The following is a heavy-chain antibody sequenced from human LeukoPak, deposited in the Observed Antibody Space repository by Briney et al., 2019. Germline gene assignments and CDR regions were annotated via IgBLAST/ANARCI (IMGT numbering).Heavy chain of an antibody. CDR3: ARGRTYYDFWSGYTNWFDP. V-gene: IGHV1-8*02. Sequence: ASVKVSCKASGGTFSSYAISWVRQAPGQGLEWMGWMNPNSGNTGYAQKFQGRVTMTRNTSISTAYMELSSLRSEDTAVYYCARGRTYYDFWSGYTNWFDPWGQGTLVTVSS. CDR1: GGTFSSYA. CDR2: MNPNSGNT. D-gene: IGHD3-3*01. J-gene: IGHJ5*02.